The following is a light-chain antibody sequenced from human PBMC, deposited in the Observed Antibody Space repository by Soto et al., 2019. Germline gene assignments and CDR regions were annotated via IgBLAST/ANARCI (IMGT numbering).Light chain of an antibody. CDR3: QQYNNWPQT. J-gene: IGKJ1*01. Sequence: EVVMTQSPATLPVSLGERATLSCRASQSVSSNVAWYQQKPGQAPRLLIYGASTRATGIPARFSGSGSGTEFTLTISSLQSEDFAVYYCQQYNNWPQTFGQGTKVDIK. CDR2: GAS. CDR1: QSVSSN. V-gene: IGKV3-15*01.